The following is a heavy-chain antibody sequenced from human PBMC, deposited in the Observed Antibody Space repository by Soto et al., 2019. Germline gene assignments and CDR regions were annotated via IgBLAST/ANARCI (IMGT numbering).Heavy chain of an antibody. J-gene: IGHJ4*02. Sequence: GGSLRLSCAASGFTFDDYAMHWVRQAPGKGLEWVSGISWNSGGIAYVDSVKGRFTISRDNAKKSLHLEMNSLRSDDTAVYYCARDANNLIAAAGPPYFDYWGQGTLVTVSS. V-gene: IGHV3-9*01. CDR3: ARDANNLIAAAGPPYFDY. CDR2: ISWNSGGI. CDR1: GFTFDDYA. D-gene: IGHD6-13*01.